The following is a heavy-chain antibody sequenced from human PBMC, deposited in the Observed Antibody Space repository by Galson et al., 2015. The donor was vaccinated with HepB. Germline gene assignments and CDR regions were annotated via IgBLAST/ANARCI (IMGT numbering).Heavy chain of an antibody. Sequence: SLRLSCAPSGFRFGDYVMNWIRQTPGKGLEWVGFIRAEAHGGTPEYATSVRGRFTISRDDSKSVAYLQMISLKIEDTAMYYCAFDFGDYGTFDSWGQGTLVAVSS. CDR3: AFDFGDYGTFDS. CDR2: IRAEAHGGTP. CDR1: GFRFGDYV. D-gene: IGHD4-17*01. J-gene: IGHJ4*02. V-gene: IGHV3-49*03.